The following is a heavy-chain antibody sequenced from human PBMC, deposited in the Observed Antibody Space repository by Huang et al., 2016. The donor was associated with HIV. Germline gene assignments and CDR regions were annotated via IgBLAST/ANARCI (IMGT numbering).Heavy chain of an antibody. Sequence: QVQLQESGPGLVKPSQTLSLTCTVSGDSIRSGGSYWTWIRQSPAKGLEWIGYIYYSGSSDYNPSLKSRVSISIDAFKNRVSLKLKSVTVADTAVYYCARAPATHSVFFYWGQGTLVTVSA. D-gene: IGHD3-3*01. V-gene: IGHV4-30-4*08. CDR3: ARAPATHSVFFY. J-gene: IGHJ4*02. CDR1: GDSIRSGGSY. CDR2: IYYSGSS.